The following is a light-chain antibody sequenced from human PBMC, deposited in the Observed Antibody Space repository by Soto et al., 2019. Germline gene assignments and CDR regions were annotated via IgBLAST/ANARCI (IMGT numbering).Light chain of an antibody. Sequence: ELVLTQSPATLSLSPGERATLSCRASQSVSSYLAWYQQKPGQAPRLLIYDASNRAPGIPARFSGSGSGTDFTLTISSLEPEDFAIYYCQQRSNWPPITFGQGTRLEIK. CDR1: QSVSSY. J-gene: IGKJ5*01. CDR3: QQRSNWPPIT. CDR2: DAS. V-gene: IGKV3-11*01.